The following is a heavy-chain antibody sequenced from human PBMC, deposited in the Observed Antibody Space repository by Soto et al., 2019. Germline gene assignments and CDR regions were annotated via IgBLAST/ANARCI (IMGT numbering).Heavy chain of an antibody. CDR1: GGSISSYY. CDR3: GGKNYDSSGYFDY. D-gene: IGHD3-22*01. V-gene: IGHV4-59*01. Sequence: SETLSHTCTVSGGSISSYYWSWIRQPPGKGLEWIGYMYYSGSTNYNPSLKSRVTISVDTSKNQFSLKLSSVTAADTAVYYCGGKNYDSSGYFDYWGQGTLVTVSS. CDR2: MYYSGST. J-gene: IGHJ4*02.